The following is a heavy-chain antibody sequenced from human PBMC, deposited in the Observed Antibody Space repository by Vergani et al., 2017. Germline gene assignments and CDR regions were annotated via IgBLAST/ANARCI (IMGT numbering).Heavy chain of an antibody. CDR3: AREGWDCSSTSCYQFDP. CDR1: GASITSGSFY. J-gene: IGHJ5*02. Sequence: QVHLNEAGPGLVKPSQTLSLTCTVSGASITSGSFYWSWIRQPPGKGLEWIGYIYYSGSTNYNPSLKSRVTISVDTSKNQFSLKLSSVTAADTAVYYCAREGWDCSSTSCYQFDPWGQGTLVTVSS. CDR2: IYYSGST. V-gene: IGHV4-61*01. D-gene: IGHD2-2*01.